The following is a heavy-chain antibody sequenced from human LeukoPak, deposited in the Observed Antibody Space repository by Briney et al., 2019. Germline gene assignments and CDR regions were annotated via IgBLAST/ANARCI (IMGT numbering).Heavy chain of an antibody. CDR3: ARDKGHSSGWYNGSYYYYGMDV. D-gene: IGHD6-19*01. CDR2: ISSSSSYI. J-gene: IGHJ6*02. V-gene: IGHV3-21*01. CDR1: GFTCSSNS. Sequence: GYLRFSCAASGFTCSSNSRIWLRQAPGKGLEWVFSISSSSSYIAYGDSVKRRFTSSRDNAKNSLYLQMNSLRAEDTAVYYCARDKGHSSGWYNGSYYYYGMDVWGQGTTVTVSS.